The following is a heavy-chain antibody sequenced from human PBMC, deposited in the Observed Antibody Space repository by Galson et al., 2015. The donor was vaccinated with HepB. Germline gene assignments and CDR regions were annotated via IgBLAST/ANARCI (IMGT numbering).Heavy chain of an antibody. Sequence: SEPLSLTCTVSGDSISSTSYYWGWIRQPPGKGLEWIGRIYHSGSTYYNPSLKSRVTISVDTSESQFSLKLSSVTAADTAVYYCARGKYYYDRSGDTNAFDIWGQGTKVTVSS. CDR1: GDSISSTSYY. J-gene: IGHJ3*02. V-gene: IGHV4-39*07. CDR2: IYHSGST. D-gene: IGHD3-22*01. CDR3: ARGKYYYDRSGDTNAFDI.